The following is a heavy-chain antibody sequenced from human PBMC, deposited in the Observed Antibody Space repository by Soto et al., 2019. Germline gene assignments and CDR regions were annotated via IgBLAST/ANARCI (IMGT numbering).Heavy chain of an antibody. CDR1: GGSISSSNW. CDR2: IYHSGST. V-gene: IGHV4-4*02. J-gene: IGHJ5*02. Sequence: ETLSLTCAVSGGSISSSNWWSWVRQPPGKGLEWIGEIYHSGSTNYNPSLKSRVTISVDKSKNQFSLKLSSVTAADTAVYYCARDAGGGSSYMDPWGQGTLVTVS. CDR3: ARDAGGGSSYMDP. D-gene: IGHD6-13*01.